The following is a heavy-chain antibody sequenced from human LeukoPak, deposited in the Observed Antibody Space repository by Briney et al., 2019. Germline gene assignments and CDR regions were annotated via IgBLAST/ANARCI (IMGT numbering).Heavy chain of an antibody. CDR3: ARAGTVRFLHWFDP. CDR2: IYHSGST. CDR1: GYSISGGYY. Sequence: SETLSLTCTVSGYSISGGYYWGWIRQPPGKGLEWIGSIYHSGSTYYNPSLKSRVTISVDTSKNQFSLKLSSVTAADTAVYYCARAGTVRFLHWFDPWGQGTLVTVSS. D-gene: IGHD3-3*01. V-gene: IGHV4-38-2*02. J-gene: IGHJ5*02.